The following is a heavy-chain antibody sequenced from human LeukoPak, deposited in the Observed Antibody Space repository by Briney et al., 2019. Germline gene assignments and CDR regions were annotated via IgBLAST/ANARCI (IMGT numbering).Heavy chain of an antibody. CDR1: GGSISSYY. D-gene: IGHD2/OR15-2a*01. CDR3: ARSTTWMVNFDY. CDR2: IYYSGST. J-gene: IGHJ4*02. V-gene: IGHV4-39*07. Sequence: SETLSLTCTVSGGSISSYYWGWIRQPPGKGLEWIGSIYYSGSTYYNPSLKSRVTISVDTSKNQFSLKLSSVTAADTAVYYCARSTTWMVNFDYWGQGTLVTVSS.